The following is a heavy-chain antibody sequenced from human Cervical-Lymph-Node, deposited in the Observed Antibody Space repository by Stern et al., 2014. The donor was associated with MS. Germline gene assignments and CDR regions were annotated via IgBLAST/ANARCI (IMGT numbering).Heavy chain of an antibody. CDR3: ARRQLWQQYYGMDV. Sequence: DQLVESGGGVVQPGRSLRLSCAASGFTFSSYAMHWVRQAPGKGLEWVAFISYDGTDKYYADSVKGRFTISRDNSKNMVYLQMNSLRAEDTAVWYCARRQLWQQYYGMDVWGQGPMVTVSS. CDR2: ISYDGTDK. V-gene: IGHV3-30*04. D-gene: IGHD5-18*01. J-gene: IGHJ6*02. CDR1: GFTFSSYA.